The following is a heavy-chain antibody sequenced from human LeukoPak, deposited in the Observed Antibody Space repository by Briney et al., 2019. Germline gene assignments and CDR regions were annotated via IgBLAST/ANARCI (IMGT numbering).Heavy chain of an antibody. Sequence: GGSLRLSCAASGFTFSNAWMSWVRQAPGKGLEWICRIKSKPDGETTDYAAPVKGRFTISRDDSKTTLFPQMNSLKSEDTAMYYCSRDPPDGDYWGQGTLVTVSS. J-gene: IGHJ4*02. CDR1: GFTFSNAW. V-gene: IGHV3-15*01. CDR3: SRDPPDGDY. D-gene: IGHD1-14*01. CDR2: IKSKPDGETT.